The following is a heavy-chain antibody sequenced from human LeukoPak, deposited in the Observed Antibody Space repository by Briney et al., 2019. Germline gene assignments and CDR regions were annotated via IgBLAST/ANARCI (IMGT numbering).Heavy chain of an antibody. CDR2: ISAYNGDT. J-gene: IGHJ4*02. CDR1: GYTFTRHG. D-gene: IGHD3-22*01. CDR3: ARDPSNTSGNYPYFDY. V-gene: IGHV1-18*01. Sequence: ASVKVSRKASGYTFTRHGISWVRQAPGQGLEWMGRISAYNGDTNYAQNFQGRVNITTDTSTTTAYMELRRLGSDDTAVYYCARDPSNTSGNYPYFDYWGQGTLVTVSS.